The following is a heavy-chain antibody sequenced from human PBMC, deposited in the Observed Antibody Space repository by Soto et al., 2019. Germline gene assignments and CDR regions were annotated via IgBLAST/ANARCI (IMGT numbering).Heavy chain of an antibody. V-gene: IGHV3-74*01. CDR3: ANFYSGSYSTY. Sequence: EVQLVESGGGLVQPGGSLRLSCAASGFTLSNYWMQWVRQAPGKGLVWVSRIDSDGSTTNYADSVKGRFTISRDNAKNTLYLHMNSLSAEDTAVYYCANFYSGSYSTYWGQGTLVTVSS. CDR2: IDSDGSTT. J-gene: IGHJ4*02. CDR1: GFTLSNYW. D-gene: IGHD1-26*01.